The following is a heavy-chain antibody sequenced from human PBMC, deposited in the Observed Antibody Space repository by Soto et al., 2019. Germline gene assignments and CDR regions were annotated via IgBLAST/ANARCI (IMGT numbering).Heavy chain of an antibody. Sequence: ASVKVSCKASGYTFTGYYIHWVRQAPGQGLEWMGWINPNSGSTNYAQKFQGRVTMTRDTSSSTAYMELSRLRSDDTAVYYCARESIADAFDIWGQGTLVTVSS. CDR1: GYTFTGYY. D-gene: IGHD6-6*01. CDR2: INPNSGST. V-gene: IGHV1-2*02. CDR3: ARESIADAFDI. J-gene: IGHJ3*02.